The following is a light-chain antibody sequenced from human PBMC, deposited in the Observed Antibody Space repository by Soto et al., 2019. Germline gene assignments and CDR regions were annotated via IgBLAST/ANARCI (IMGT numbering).Light chain of an antibody. CDR2: GAS. V-gene: IGKV3-15*01. CDR1: QSVNSN. J-gene: IGKJ2*01. Sequence: EIVITQSASTVSLSPGERATLSCRASQSVNSNLAWYQQKAGQAPRLLIYGASTRATGIPARFSGSGSGTEFTLTISSLQSEDFALYYCQQYSQWPLYTFGQGTKVDIK. CDR3: QQYSQWPLYT.